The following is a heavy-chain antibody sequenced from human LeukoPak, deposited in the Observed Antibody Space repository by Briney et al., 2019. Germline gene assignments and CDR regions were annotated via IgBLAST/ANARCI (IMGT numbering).Heavy chain of an antibody. CDR3: ARGDTTDV. Sequence: GGSLRLSCAAPEFSFDTYGMSWVRQAPGKGPEWVANISEDGSGKHYVGSVRGRFTISRDNADNSLHLQMNSLRPEDMAVYYCARGDTTDVWGNRTPFTVSS. D-gene: IGHD1-14*01. CDR1: EFSFDTYG. CDR2: ISEDGSGK. V-gene: IGHV3-7*01. J-gene: IGHJ6*04.